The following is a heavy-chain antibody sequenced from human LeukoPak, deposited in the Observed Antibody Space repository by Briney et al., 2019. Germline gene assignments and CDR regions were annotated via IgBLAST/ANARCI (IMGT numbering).Heavy chain of an antibody. Sequence: GGSLRLSCAASGLTFSGYAMSWVRQAPGKGLEWVSGISGSGGGTYYADSVKGRFTISRDNSKNTLYLQMNGLRVEDTAVYYCARKTYLDYWGQGTLVTVSS. V-gene: IGHV3-23*01. CDR3: ARKTYLDY. CDR2: ISGSGGGT. D-gene: IGHD1-14*01. J-gene: IGHJ4*02. CDR1: GLTFSGYA.